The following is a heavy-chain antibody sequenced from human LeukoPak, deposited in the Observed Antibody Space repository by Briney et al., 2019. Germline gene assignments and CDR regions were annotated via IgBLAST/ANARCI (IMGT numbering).Heavy chain of an antibody. CDR3: AKEGTASKPSDLDY. D-gene: IGHD1/OR15-1a*01. J-gene: IGHJ4*02. CDR1: GFIFSDYG. CDR2: IRYDGSDG. Sequence: QPGGSLRLSCAASGFIFSDYGMHWVRQAPGKGLEWVAFIRYDGSDGYYLDSVKGRFTISRDSSKNTVYLQMNSLRAEDTAVYYCAKEGTASKPSDLDYWGQGTLVTVSS. V-gene: IGHV3-30*02.